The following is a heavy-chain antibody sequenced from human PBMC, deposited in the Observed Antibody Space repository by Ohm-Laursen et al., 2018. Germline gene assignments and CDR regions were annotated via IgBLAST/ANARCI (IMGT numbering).Heavy chain of an antibody. CDR2: INHSGST. CDR1: GGSFSGYS. V-gene: IGHV4-34*01. D-gene: IGHD6-19*01. J-gene: IGHJ4*02. Sequence: GTLSLTCAVYGGSFSGYSWNWIRQPPGKGLEWIGQINHSGSTNYNPSLKSRVTISVDTSKNHFSLKLSSVTAADTAVYYCARGFSGWWGRIDYWGQGILVTVSS. CDR3: ARGFSGWWGRIDY.